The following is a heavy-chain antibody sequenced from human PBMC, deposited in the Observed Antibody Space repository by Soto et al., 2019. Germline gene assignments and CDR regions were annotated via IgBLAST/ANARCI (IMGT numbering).Heavy chain of an antibody. J-gene: IGHJ6*02. Sequence: GGSLRLSCAASGFTFSSYGMHWVRQAPGKGLEWVAVIWYDGSNKYYADSVKGRFTISRDNSKNTLYLQMNSLRAEDTAVYYCARDMGSGWYRISYYYGMDVWGQGTTVTVSS. V-gene: IGHV3-33*01. CDR1: GFTFSSYG. CDR2: IWYDGSNK. CDR3: ARDMGSGWYRISYYYGMDV. D-gene: IGHD6-19*01.